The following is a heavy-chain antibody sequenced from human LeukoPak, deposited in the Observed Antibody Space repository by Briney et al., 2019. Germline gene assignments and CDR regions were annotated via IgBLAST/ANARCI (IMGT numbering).Heavy chain of an antibody. Sequence: SETLSLTCAVYGGSFSGYYWSWIRQPPGKGLEWIGEINHSGSTNYNPSLKSRVTISVDTSKNQFSLNLDSVTAADTAVYFCARGAGYFQEWGQGTLVTVSS. CDR1: GGSFSGYY. CDR2: INHSGST. CDR3: ARGAGYFQE. V-gene: IGHV4-34*01. J-gene: IGHJ1*01.